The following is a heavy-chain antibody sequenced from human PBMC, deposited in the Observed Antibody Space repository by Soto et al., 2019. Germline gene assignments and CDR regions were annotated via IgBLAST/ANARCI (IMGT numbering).Heavy chain of an antibody. J-gene: IGHJ4*02. CDR2: LNAGRGKP. Sequence: QGQLGQSGAEVKKAGASVKVSCGTSGFSLTSYSCHWVRQAPAQGRQWMGWLNAGRGKPKYSQQFQGRVTFTWDTSANTVYMELSRLNSEDKDVFYCARGIDHGYFGYWGQGTLVSVSA. D-gene: IGHD4-17*01. V-gene: IGHV1-3*01. CDR3: ARGIDHGYFGY. CDR1: GFSLTSYS.